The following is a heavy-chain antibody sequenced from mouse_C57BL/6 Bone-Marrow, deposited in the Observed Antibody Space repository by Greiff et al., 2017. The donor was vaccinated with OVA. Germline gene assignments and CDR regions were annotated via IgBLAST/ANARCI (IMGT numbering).Heavy chain of an antibody. D-gene: IGHD2-12*01. CDR1: GYTFTSYW. CDR3: ASLYYRWGMDY. J-gene: IGHJ4*01. CDR2: IYPGSGST. V-gene: IGHV1-55*01. Sequence: QVQLQQPGAELVKPGASVKMSCKASGYTFTSYWITWVKQRPGQGLEWIGDIYPGSGSTNYNETFKSKATLTVDTSSSTAYMQRSSLTSEDSAVYDCASLYYRWGMDYWGQGTSVTGSS.